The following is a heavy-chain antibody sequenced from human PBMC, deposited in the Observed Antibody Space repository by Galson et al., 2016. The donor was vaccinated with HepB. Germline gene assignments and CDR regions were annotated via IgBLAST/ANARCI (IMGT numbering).Heavy chain of an antibody. V-gene: IGHV1-18*04. D-gene: IGHD5-24*01. CDR1: GYTFTTNG. CDR3: ARERDRSLDY. Sequence: SVKVSCKASGYTFTTNGISWVRQAPGHGLEWVAWISAHNGDTNSAQKFQGRVTLTTDTSTTTAYMELRSLTSDDTAVDYCARERDRSLDYWGQGTLVTVSS. J-gene: IGHJ4*02. CDR2: ISAHNGDT.